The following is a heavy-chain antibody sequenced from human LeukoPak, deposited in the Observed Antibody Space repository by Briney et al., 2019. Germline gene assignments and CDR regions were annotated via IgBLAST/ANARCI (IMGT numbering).Heavy chain of an antibody. V-gene: IGHV3-49*04. CDR3: VKWGGVVRGDF. D-gene: IGHD3-16*01. Sequence: PGGSLRLSCTASALTWVRQAPGQGLEWVGFIRSKGFGGTTQYAASVKGRFTISRDDSKGIAYLQMNSLKPEDTAVYYCVKWGGVVRGDFWGQGTLVTISS. J-gene: IGHJ4*02. CDR1: A. CDR2: IRSKGFGGTT.